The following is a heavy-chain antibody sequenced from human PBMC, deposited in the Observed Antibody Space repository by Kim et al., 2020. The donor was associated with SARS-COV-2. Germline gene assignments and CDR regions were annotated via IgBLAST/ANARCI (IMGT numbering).Heavy chain of an antibody. D-gene: IGHD2-2*01. Sequence: KSRVTISVDTSKNQFSLKLSSVTAADTAVYYCARQGHGLGSTSPPRYFDYWGQGTLVTVSS. J-gene: IGHJ4*02. CDR3: ARQGHGLGSTSPPRYFDY. V-gene: IGHV4-39*01.